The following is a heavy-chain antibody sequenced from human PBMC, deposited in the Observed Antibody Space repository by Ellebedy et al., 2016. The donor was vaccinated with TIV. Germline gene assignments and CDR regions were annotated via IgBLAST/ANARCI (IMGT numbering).Heavy chain of an antibody. D-gene: IGHD1-7*01. J-gene: IGHJ6*02. V-gene: IGHV3-23*01. CDR3: AKDLKCELRSEFVYYAMDV. Sequence: GESLKISCAASGFTFNFYAMSWVRQAPGQGLEWVSGVSGSGGITDYADSVKGRFTLSRDNSKCTLYLQMNSLRADDSAIYYCAKDLKCELRSEFVYYAMDVWGQGTTVTVS. CDR2: VSGSGGIT. CDR1: GFTFNFYA.